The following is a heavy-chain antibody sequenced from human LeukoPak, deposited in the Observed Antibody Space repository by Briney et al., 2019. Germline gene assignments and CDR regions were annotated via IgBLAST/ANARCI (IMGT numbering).Heavy chain of an antibody. V-gene: IGHV3-33*06. CDR1: GFTFSSYG. J-gene: IGHJ4*02. CDR2: IWYDGSNK. CDR3: AKESYDFWSGYSFDY. D-gene: IGHD3-3*01. Sequence: GGSLRLSRAASGFTFSSYGMHWVRQAPGKGLEWVAVIWYDGSNKYYADSVKGRFTISRDNSKNTLYLQMNSLRAEDTAVYYCAKESYDFWSGYSFDYWGQGTLVTVSS.